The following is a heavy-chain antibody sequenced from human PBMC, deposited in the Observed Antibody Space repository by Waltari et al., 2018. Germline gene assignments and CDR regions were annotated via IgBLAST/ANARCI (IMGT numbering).Heavy chain of an antibody. CDR2: ISSSSSTI. CDR3: ASTPKGSGTFDY. CDR1: GFTFSSYS. J-gene: IGHJ4*02. V-gene: IGHV3-48*02. Sequence: EVQLVESGGGLVHPGGSLRLSCAASGFTFSSYSMNRVRQAPGKGLELVSYISSSSSTIYYADSVKGRFTISRDNAKNSLYLQMNSLRDEDTAVYYCASTPKGSGTFDYWGQGTLVTVSS. D-gene: IGHD3-10*01.